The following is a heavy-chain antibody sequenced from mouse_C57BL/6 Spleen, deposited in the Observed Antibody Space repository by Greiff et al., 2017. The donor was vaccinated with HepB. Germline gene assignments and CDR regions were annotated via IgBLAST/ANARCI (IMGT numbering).Heavy chain of an antibody. CDR2: IYPGSGNT. V-gene: IGHV1-66*01. J-gene: IGHJ1*03. D-gene: IGHD1-1*01. CDR1: GYSFTSYY. CDR3: ARWSYYGSSGYFDV. Sequence: VQLQQSGPELVKPGASVKISCKASGYSFTSYYIHWVKQRPGKGLEWIGWIYPGSGNTKYNEKFKGKATLTADTSSSTAYMQLSSLTSEDSAVYYCARWSYYGSSGYFDVWGTGTTVTVSS.